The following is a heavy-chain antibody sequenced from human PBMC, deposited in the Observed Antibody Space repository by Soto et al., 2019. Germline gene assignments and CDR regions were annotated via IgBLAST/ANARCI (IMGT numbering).Heavy chain of an antibody. V-gene: IGHV3-30-3*01. J-gene: IGHJ4*02. D-gene: IGHD3-22*01. CDR3: ARSPFDYYDSSGYYQTVGFDY. CDR1: GFTFSSYA. Sequence: GGSLRLSCAASGFTFSSYAMHWVRQAPGKGLEWVAVISYDGSNKYYADSVKGRFTISRDNSKNTLYLQMNSLRAEDTAVDYCARSPFDYYDSSGYYQTVGFDYWGQGTLVTVSS. CDR2: ISYDGSNK.